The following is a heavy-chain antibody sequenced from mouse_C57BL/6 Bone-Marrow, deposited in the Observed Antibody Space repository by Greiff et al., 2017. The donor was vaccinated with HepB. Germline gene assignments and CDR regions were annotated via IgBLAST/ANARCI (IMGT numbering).Heavy chain of an antibody. V-gene: IGHV14-1*01. J-gene: IGHJ3*01. CDR1: GFNIKDYY. Sequence: EVQLQQSGAELVRPGASVKLSCTASGFNIKDYYMHWVKQRPEQGLEWIGRIDPEDGDTEYAPKFQGKATMTADTSSNTAYLQLSSLTSEDTAVYYCTTGNWDVRLAYWGQGTLVTVSA. D-gene: IGHD4-1*01. CDR3: TTGNWDVRLAY. CDR2: IDPEDGDT.